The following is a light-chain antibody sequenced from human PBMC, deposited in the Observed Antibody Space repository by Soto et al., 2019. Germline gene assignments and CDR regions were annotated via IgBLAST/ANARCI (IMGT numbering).Light chain of an antibody. V-gene: IGLV2-23*01. J-gene: IGLJ1*01. Sequence: QSALAQPASVSGSPGQSITLSCTGTSSDVGTYNLVSWYQHSPGKAPKLIIYEDHKWPSDISERFSGSKSDNTASLTLSGLQGVDEADYSCSSYEGRSTCPYVFGTGTKVTVL. CDR1: SSDVGTYNL. CDR3: SSYEGRSTCPYV. CDR2: EDH.